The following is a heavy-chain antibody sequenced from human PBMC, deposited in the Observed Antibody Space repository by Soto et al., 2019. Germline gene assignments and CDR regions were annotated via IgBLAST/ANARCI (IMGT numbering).Heavy chain of an antibody. V-gene: IGHV3-9*01. D-gene: IGHD6-6*01. CDR1: GFTFGDYA. CDR3: VTGGISARIF. J-gene: IGHJ4*02. CDR2: ISWNGGTV. Sequence: EVQLVESGGGLVQPGRSLRLSCEASGFTFGDYAMHWVRQAPGKGLEWVSGISWNGGTVGYADSVRGRFTISRDNTKTSLFLEMSSLRPEYTALYYCVTGGISARIFWGQGTLVTVSS.